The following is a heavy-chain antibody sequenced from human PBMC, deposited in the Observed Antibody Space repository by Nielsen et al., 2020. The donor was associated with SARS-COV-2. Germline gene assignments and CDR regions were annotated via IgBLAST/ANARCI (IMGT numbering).Heavy chain of an antibody. D-gene: IGHD3-10*01. V-gene: IGHV5-51*01. Sequence: GGSLRLSCEGSGYRFTSYWIAWVRQMPGKGLEWMGIIYPGDSDTRYSPSFQGQVTISADKSISTAYLQWSSLKASDTAMYYCARRYGSFSNYGMDVWGQGTTVTVSS. CDR3: ARRYGSFSNYGMDV. CDR1: GYRFTSYW. CDR2: IYPGDSDT. J-gene: IGHJ6*02.